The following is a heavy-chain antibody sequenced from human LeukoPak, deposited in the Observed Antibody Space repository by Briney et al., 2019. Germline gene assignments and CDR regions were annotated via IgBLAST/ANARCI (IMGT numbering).Heavy chain of an antibody. CDR2: IYYSGST. CDR1: GGSISSYY. Sequence: SETLSLTCTVSGGSISSYYWSWIRQPPGKGLEWIGYIYYSGSTNYDPSLKSRVTISVDTSKNQFSLKLSSVTAADTAVYYCARTDYYFDYWGQGTLVTVSS. CDR3: ARTDYYFDY. V-gene: IGHV4-59*01. D-gene: IGHD2-21*02. J-gene: IGHJ4*02.